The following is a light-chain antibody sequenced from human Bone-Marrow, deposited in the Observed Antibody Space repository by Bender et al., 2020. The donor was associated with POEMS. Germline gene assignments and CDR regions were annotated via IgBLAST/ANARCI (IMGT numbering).Light chain of an antibody. CDR3: YSTDTNNNQV. CDR2: EDT. Sequence: SYELTQAPSMSVSPGQTARITCSGDALPKNFAYWYQQKPGQAPVLVMYEDTKRPSGIPERFSGSSSGTVATLTISGAQVEDEADYYCYSTDTNNNQVFGGGTKVTVL. CDR1: ALPKNF. J-gene: IGLJ2*01. V-gene: IGLV3-10*01.